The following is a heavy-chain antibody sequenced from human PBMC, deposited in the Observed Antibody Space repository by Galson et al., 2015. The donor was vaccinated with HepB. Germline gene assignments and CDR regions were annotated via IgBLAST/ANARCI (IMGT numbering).Heavy chain of an antibody. CDR3: ASLVAYYYFGMDV. J-gene: IGHJ6*04. V-gene: IGHV3-74*01. CDR2: INSDGSST. D-gene: IGHD2-15*01. CDR1: GFTFSKYW. Sequence: SLRLSCAASGFTFSKYWMYWVRHAPGKGLVWVSRINSDGSSTTYADSVKGRFTVSRDNAKNTLYLQMSSLRVEDTAVYYCASLVAYYYFGMDVWGEGTTVTVSS.